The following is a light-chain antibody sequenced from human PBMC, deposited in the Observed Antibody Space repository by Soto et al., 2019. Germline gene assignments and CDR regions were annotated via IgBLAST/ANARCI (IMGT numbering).Light chain of an antibody. CDR3: SSYTSTTTVV. V-gene: IGLV2-14*02. Sequence: QSALTQPASVSGSPGQSITISCTGTSSDVGGYDLVSWYQQHPGKAPKLIIYEGSKRPSGISNRFSGSKSGNTASLIISGLQAEDEGHYYCSSYTSTTTVVFGGGTKLTVL. CDR2: EGS. CDR1: SSDVGGYDL. J-gene: IGLJ2*01.